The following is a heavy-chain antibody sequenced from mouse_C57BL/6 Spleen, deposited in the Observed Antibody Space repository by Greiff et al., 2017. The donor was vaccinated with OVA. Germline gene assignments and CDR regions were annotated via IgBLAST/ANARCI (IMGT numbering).Heavy chain of an antibody. CDR2: IDPSDSYT. D-gene: IGHD1-1*01. Sequence: QVQLQQPGAELVRPGSSVKLSCKASGYTFTSYWMHWVKQRPGQGLEWIGVIDPSDSYTNYNQKFKGKATLTVDTSSSTAYMQLSSLTSEDSAVYYCARRDYYVWYFDVWGTGTTVTVSS. CDR1: GYTFTSYW. J-gene: IGHJ1*03. V-gene: IGHV1-59*01. CDR3: ARRDYYVWYFDV.